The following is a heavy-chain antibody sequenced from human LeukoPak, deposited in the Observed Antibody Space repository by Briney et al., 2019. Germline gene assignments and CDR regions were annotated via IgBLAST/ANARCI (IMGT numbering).Heavy chain of an antibody. CDR3: ARHGGIAKTMSGAFDI. D-gene: IGHD3-10*02. J-gene: IGHJ3*02. Sequence: SETLSLTCTVSGGSISSSSYYWGWIRQPPGKGLEWIGCIYYSGSTYYNPSLKNRVTISVDTTKNQFSLKLRSVTAADTAVYYCARHGGIAKTMSGAFDIWGQGTMVTVSS. CDR1: GGSISSSSYY. CDR2: IYYSGST. V-gene: IGHV4-39*01.